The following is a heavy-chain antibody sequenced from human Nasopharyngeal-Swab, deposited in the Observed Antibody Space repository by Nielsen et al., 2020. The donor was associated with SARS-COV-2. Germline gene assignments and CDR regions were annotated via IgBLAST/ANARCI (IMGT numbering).Heavy chain of an antibody. CDR1: GFTFSSYA. V-gene: IGHV3-43*02. Sequence: GESLKISCAASGFTFSSYAMHWVRQAPGKGLEWVSLISGDGGSTYYADSVKGRFTISRDNSKNSLYLQMNSLRTEDTALYYCAKDDSSGYTYYFDYWGQGTLVTVSS. CDR2: ISGDGGST. J-gene: IGHJ4*02. CDR3: AKDDSSGYTYYFDY. D-gene: IGHD3-22*01.